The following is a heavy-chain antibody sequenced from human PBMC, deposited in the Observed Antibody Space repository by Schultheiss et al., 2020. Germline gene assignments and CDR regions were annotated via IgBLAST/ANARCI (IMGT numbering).Heavy chain of an antibody. D-gene: IGHD5-12*01. CDR3: AKEGGPGYSGFRASIYYYGMDV. J-gene: IGHJ6*04. V-gene: IGHV3-30*18. Sequence: GGSLRLSCAASGFTFSSYSMNWVRQAPGKGLEWVAVISYDGSNKYYADSVKGRFTISRDNSKNTLYLQMNSLRAEDTAVYYCAKEGGPGYSGFRASIYYYGMDVWGKGTTVTVSS. CDR1: GFTFSSYS. CDR2: ISYDGSNK.